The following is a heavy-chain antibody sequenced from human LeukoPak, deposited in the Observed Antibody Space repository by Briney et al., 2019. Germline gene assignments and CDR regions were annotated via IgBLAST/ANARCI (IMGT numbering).Heavy chain of an antibody. V-gene: IGHV3-30-3*01. CDR2: ISYDGSNK. CDR3: ASSWGQQLVDWFDP. Sequence: PGGSLRLSCAASGFTFSSYAMHWVRQAPGKGLEWVAVISYDGSNKYYADSVKGRFTISRDNSKNTLYLQMNSLRAEDTAVYYCASSWGQQLVDWFDPWGQGTLVTVSS. J-gene: IGHJ5*02. CDR1: GFTFSSYA. D-gene: IGHD6-13*01.